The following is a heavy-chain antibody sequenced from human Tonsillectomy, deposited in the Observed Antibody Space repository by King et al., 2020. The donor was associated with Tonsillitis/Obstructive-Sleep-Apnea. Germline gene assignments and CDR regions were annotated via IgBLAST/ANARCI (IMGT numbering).Heavy chain of an antibody. CDR2: IKQDGSEK. Sequence: VQLVESGGGLVQRGGSLRLSCAASGFIFSRYWMSWVRQAPGKGLEWVANIKQDGSEKDYVDSVKGRFTISRDNAKNSLNLQMNSLRGEDTAVYYCARWGGVCSSTSCYTRRRFALDIWGQGTMVTVSS. CDR1: GFIFSRYW. J-gene: IGHJ3*02. CDR3: ARWGGVCSSTSCYTRRRFALDI. D-gene: IGHD2-2*02. V-gene: IGHV3-7*04.